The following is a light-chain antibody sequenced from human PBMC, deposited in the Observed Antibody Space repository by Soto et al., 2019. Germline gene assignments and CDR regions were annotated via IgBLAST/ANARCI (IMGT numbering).Light chain of an antibody. CDR3: QQYNNSPPWT. CDR1: QSVGSN. J-gene: IGKJ2*01. V-gene: IGKV3-15*01. Sequence: VVMTQSPVTLSVSPGERATLSCRTSQSVGSNLAWYQQKSGQAPRLLIYGASTRATGIPARFSGSGSGTDFTLTLNSLRSEDFAVYYCQQYNNSPPWTFGHGTKLEIK. CDR2: GAS.